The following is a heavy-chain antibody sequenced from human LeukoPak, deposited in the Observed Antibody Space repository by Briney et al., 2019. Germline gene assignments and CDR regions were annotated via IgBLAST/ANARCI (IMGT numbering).Heavy chain of an antibody. V-gene: IGHV5-51*01. CDR3: ARHSRGLLSKSSSTSYDY. CDR1: GYSFTTYW. Sequence: GESLKISCKGSGYSFTTYWIGWVRQMPGKGLEWMGIIYPGDPETRYSPSFQGQVTISADKSISTAYLQWSSLKASDTAMYYCARHSRGLLSKSSSTSYDYWGQGTLVTVSS. CDR2: IYPGDPET. D-gene: IGHD2-2*01. J-gene: IGHJ4*02.